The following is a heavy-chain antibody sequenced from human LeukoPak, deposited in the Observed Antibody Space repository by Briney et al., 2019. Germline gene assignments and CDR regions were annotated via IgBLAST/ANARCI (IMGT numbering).Heavy chain of an antibody. V-gene: IGHV3-53*01. CDR3: ARDSHSYGPFDY. D-gene: IGHD5-18*01. CDR1: GFTVSSNY. J-gene: IGHJ4*02. Sequence: GGSLRLSCAASGFTVSSNYMSWVRQGPGKGLECVSVISNDGDTYYADSVKGRFTISRDTSKNTVSLQMNSLRAEDTAVYYCARDSHSYGPFDYWGQGTLVTVSS. CDR2: ISNDGDT.